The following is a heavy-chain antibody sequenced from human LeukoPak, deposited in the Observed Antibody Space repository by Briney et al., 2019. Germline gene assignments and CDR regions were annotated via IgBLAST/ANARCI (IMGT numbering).Heavy chain of an antibody. CDR1: GYTFTSYG. CDR2: ISAYNGDT. J-gene: IGHJ4*02. Sequence: GASVKVSCKASGYTFTSYGISWVRQAPGQGLEWMGWISAYNGDTNYAQKLQGRVTMTADTSTSTAYMELRSLRSDDTAVYYCARDRDSWNYDAFDYWGQGTLVTVSS. V-gene: IGHV1-18*01. CDR3: ARDRDSWNYDAFDY. D-gene: IGHD1-7*01.